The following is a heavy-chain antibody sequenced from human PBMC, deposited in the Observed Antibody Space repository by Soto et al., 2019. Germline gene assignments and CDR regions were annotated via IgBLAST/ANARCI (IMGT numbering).Heavy chain of an antibody. CDR1: GFYFSDYN. D-gene: IGHD2-15*01. Sequence: EVQLVESGGGLVQPGGSLRLSCAASGFYFSDYNMNWVRKAPGKGLEWVSYISSSGSTKYYADSVKGRFTISRDNAKKSLYLEMNSLGAEDTAVYYCARDQGGGICYSCYYFAMDVWGPGTTVTVSS. CDR3: ARDQGGGICYSCYYFAMDV. V-gene: IGHV3-48*01. CDR2: ISSSGSTK. J-gene: IGHJ6*02.